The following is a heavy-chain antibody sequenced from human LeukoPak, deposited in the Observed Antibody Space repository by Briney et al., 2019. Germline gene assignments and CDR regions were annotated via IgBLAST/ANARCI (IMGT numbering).Heavy chain of an antibody. CDR2: ISGSGGST. Sequence: TGGSLRLSCAASGFTFDDYGMSWVRQAPGKGLEWVSAISGSGGSTYYADSVKGRFTISRDNSKNTLYLQMNSLRAEDTAVYYCAKDVDRRKWELTFDYWGQGTLVTVSS. D-gene: IGHD1-26*01. V-gene: IGHV3-23*01. J-gene: IGHJ4*02. CDR3: AKDVDRRKWELTFDY. CDR1: GFTFDDYG.